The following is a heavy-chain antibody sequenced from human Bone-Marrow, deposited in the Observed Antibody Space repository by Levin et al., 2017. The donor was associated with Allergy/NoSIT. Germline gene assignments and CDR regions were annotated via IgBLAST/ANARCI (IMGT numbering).Heavy chain of an antibody. D-gene: IGHD6-13*01. CDR1: GGSFSGYY. CDR2: INHSGST. J-gene: IGHJ5*02. CDR3: ARDDSSSWYKFDP. V-gene: IGHV4-34*01. Sequence: SETLSLTCAVYGGSFSGYYWSWIRQPPGKGLEWIGEINHSGSTNYNPSLKSRVTISVDTSKNQFSLKLSSVTAADTAVYYCARDDSSSWYKFDPWGQGTLVTVSS.